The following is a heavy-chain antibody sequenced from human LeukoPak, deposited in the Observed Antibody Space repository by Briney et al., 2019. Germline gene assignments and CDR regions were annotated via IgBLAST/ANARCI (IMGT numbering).Heavy chain of an antibody. D-gene: IGHD3-16*01. V-gene: IGHV3-74*01. Sequence: GGSLRLSCAASGFTFRNYRMHWVRHVPGEGLMWVSRINPDGSNTAYADSVKGRFTISRDNTRNTLYLQMNSLRPEDTAVYYCTRDSFMNPYYYGMDVWGQGTTVTVSS. CDR3: TRDSFMNPYYYGMDV. J-gene: IGHJ6*02. CDR1: GFTFRNYR. CDR2: INPDGSNT.